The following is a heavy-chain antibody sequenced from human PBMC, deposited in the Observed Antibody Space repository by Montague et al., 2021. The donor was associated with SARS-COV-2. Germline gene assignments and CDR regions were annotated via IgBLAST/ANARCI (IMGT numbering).Heavy chain of an antibody. D-gene: IGHD3-3*01. J-gene: IGHJ6*02. V-gene: IGHV3-30*18. CDR1: GFTFSSYG. CDR3: AKDSYYYDFWSGYSSPHTYYYYYGMDV. CDR2: ISYDGSK. Sequence: SLRLSCAASGFTFSSYGIHWVRQAPGKGLEWVAVISYDGSKYYADSVKGRFTISRDNSKNTLCLQMNSLRAEDTAVYYCAKDSYYYDFWSGYSSPHTYYYYYGMDVWGQGTTVTVSS.